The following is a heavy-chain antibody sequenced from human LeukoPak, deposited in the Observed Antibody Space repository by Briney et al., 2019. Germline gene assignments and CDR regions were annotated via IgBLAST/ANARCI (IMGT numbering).Heavy chain of an antibody. CDR3: ASERWSRRSYFDY. Sequence: SETLSLTCTVSGVSVSATNYYWAWLRQPPGKGLEWIGSAFYGGNTYYSPSLKSRVTISVDTSMTHFSLKLSSVTAADTAVYYCASERWSRRSYFDYWGQGALVTVSS. V-gene: IGHV4-39*07. CDR1: GVSVSATNYY. D-gene: IGHD5-24*01. J-gene: IGHJ4*02. CDR2: AFYGGNT.